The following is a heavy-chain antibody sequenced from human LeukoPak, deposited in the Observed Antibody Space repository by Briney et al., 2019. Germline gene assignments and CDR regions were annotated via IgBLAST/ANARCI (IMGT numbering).Heavy chain of an antibody. D-gene: IGHD3-22*01. CDR2: ISSSGSSI. CDR1: GFTFGSYE. Sequence: GGSLRLSCAASGFTFGSYEMNWVRQAPGRGLEWVSYISSSGSSIYYVDSVKGRFIISRDNAKNSLFLQMNSLRAEDTAVYYCARRGYYDTSGYLFDDWGQGTLVTVSS. J-gene: IGHJ4*02. CDR3: ARRGYYDTSGYLFDD. V-gene: IGHV3-48*03.